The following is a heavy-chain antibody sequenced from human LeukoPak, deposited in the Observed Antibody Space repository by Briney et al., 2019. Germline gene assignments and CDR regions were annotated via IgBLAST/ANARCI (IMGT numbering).Heavy chain of an antibody. J-gene: IGHJ3*02. CDR1: GFTFSNYW. Sequence: GGSLRLSCAASGFTFSNYWMSWVRQAPGKGLEWVANIKQDETEKDHVDSVKGRFTIPRDNAKNSLYLQMNSLRNEDTAVYYCAREGNRRAFDIWGQGTMVTASS. D-gene: IGHD1-14*01. CDR2: IKQDETEK. CDR3: AREGNRRAFDI. V-gene: IGHV3-7*01.